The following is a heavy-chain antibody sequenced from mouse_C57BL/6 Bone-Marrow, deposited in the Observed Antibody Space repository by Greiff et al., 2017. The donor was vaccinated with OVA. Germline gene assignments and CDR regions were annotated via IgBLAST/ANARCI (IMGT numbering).Heavy chain of an antibody. D-gene: IGHD2-4*01. CDR3: ARFPIYYDYAPWYFDV. Sequence: QVQLQQSGAELARPGASVKLSCKASGYTFTSYGISWVKQRTGQGLEWIGEIYPRSGNTYYNEKFKGKATLTADKSSSTAYMELRSLTSEDSAVYFGARFPIYYDYAPWYFDVWGTGTTVTVSS. CDR2: IYPRSGNT. V-gene: IGHV1-81*01. CDR1: GYTFTSYG. J-gene: IGHJ1*03.